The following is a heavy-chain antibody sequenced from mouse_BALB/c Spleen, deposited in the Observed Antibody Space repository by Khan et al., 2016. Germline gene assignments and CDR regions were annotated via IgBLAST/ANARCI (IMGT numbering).Heavy chain of an antibody. V-gene: IGHV14-4*02. J-gene: IGHJ3*01. D-gene: IGHD2-4*01. CDR3: NGLRPAWFAY. CDR1: GFNIKDYY. CDR2: IDPENGDT. Sequence: VQLQQSGAELVRSGASVKLSCTASGFNIKDYYMHWVKQRPEQGLEWIGWIDPENGDTEYAPKFQGKATMTADTSSNTAYLQLSSLTSEDTAVYYCNGLRPAWFAYWGQGTLVTVSA.